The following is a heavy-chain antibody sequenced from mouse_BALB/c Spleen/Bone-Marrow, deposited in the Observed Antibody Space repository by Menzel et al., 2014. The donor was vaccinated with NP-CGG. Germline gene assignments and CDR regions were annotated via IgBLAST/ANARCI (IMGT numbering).Heavy chain of an antibody. V-gene: IGHV2-6-5*01. J-gene: IGHJ4*01. D-gene: IGHD2-10*02. Sequence: VMLVESGPGLVSPSQSLSITCTVSGFSLSDYGVSWIRQSPGKGLEWLGVIWGGGKEYYNSVLKSRLSINKDNSKSQVFLKMHSLQTDDTAIYYCAKHRSVYPYAMDYWGQGTSVTVSS. CDR3: AKHRSVYPYAMDY. CDR2: IWGGGKE. CDR1: GFSLSDYG.